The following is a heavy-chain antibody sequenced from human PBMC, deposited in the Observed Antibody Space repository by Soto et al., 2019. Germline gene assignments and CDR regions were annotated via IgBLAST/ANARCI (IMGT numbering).Heavy chain of an antibody. Sequence: EVQLLESGGGLVQPGGSLRLSCAASGFTFSSYAMSWVRQAPGKGLEWVSDFSGGGDNKYSADSVRGRFTISRDNSKNTLYLQRNSLRAEDTAKYYCAKDRLRSGSGVRFDPWGQGTRVTVSS. J-gene: IGHJ5*02. CDR2: FSGGGDNK. V-gene: IGHV3-23*01. CDR3: AKDRLRSGSGVRFDP. CDR1: GFTFSSYA. D-gene: IGHD3-10*01.